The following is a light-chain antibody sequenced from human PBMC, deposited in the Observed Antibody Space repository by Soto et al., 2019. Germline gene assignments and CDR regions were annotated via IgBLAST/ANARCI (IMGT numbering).Light chain of an antibody. CDR2: AAS. J-gene: IGKJ3*01. V-gene: IGKV1-39*01. CDR3: QQSFSTPLFT. CDR1: QSISSY. Sequence: DIQMTQSPSSLSASVGDRVTITCRASQSISSYLNWYQQKPGKAPKLLIYAASSLQSGVPSRFSRSGSGTDFTLTISSLQPEDFATYYCQQSFSTPLFTFGPGTTVDIK.